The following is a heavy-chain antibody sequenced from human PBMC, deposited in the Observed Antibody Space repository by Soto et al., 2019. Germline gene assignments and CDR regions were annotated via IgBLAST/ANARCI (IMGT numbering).Heavy chain of an antibody. CDR3: ARTKGSTVTYYFDY. CDR1: GFSLSTSKVG. J-gene: IGHJ4*02. V-gene: IGHV2-5*02. D-gene: IGHD4-17*01. Sequence: QITLKESGPTRVKPTQTLTLTCTFSGFSLSTSKVGVGWIRQPPGKALEWLVFIYWDDDKRYSPSLKSRLTITKDNTKHQVVRTSTYMDPVDTATYYCARTKGSTVTYYFDYWGQGTLVTVSS. CDR2: IYWDDDK.